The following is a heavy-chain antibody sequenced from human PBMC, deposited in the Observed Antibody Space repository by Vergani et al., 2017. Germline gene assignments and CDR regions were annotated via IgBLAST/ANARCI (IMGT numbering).Heavy chain of an antibody. J-gene: IGHJ5*02. Sequence: ELQLVESGGGLVQPGGSLRLSCAASGSTVSGNYMTWVRQAPWKGLEGVSHIYSGDETYYAESVKSRVTISRETSKNTLHLQINNLRVEDTAVYYCARGNYYGSGTYVDPWGQGTLVTVSS. D-gene: IGHD3-10*01. V-gene: IGHV3-66*02. CDR1: GSTVSGNY. CDR2: IYSGDET. CDR3: ARGNYYGSGTYVDP.